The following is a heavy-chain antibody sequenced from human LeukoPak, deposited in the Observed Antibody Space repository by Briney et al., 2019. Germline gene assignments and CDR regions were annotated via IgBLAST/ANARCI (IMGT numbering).Heavy chain of an antibody. D-gene: IGHD6-13*01. V-gene: IGHV3-21*01. CDR1: GFTFSSYS. CDR3: ARIPVAAAGTWLRDY. J-gene: IGHJ4*02. Sequence: GGSLRLSCAASGFTFSSYSMNWVRQAPGKGLEWVSSISSSSSYIYYADSVEGRFTISRDNAKNSLYLQMNSLRAEDTAVYYCARIPVAAAGTWLRDYWGQGTLVTVSS. CDR2: ISSSSSYI.